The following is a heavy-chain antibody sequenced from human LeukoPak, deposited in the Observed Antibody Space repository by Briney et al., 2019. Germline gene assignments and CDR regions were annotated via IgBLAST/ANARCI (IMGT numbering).Heavy chain of an antibody. CDR3: ARAMPNSGLDY. V-gene: IGHV3-74*01. J-gene: IGHJ4*02. CDR1: GFSLSNSW. Sequence: GGSLRLSCVASGFSLSNSWMHWVRQAPGKGLVWVSRISSDGTSTAYADSVKGRFTISRDTAKNTLYLQMNSLRDEDTAVYYCARAMPNSGLDYWGQGTLVTISS. D-gene: IGHD1-1*01. CDR2: ISSDGTST.